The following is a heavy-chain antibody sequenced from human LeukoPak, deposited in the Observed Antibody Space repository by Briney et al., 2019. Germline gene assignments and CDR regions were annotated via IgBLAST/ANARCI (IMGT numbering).Heavy chain of an antibody. Sequence: GGSLRLSCAASGFTFSSYWMSWVRQAPGKGLEWVANIKQDGSEKYYVDSVKGRFTISRDNAKNSLYLQMNSLRAEDTAVYYCARVKRSLVRGVTLGDYWGQGTLVTVSS. V-gene: IGHV3-7*01. CDR1: GFTFSSYW. CDR2: IKQDGSEK. CDR3: ARVKRSLVRGVTLGDY. D-gene: IGHD3-10*01. J-gene: IGHJ4*02.